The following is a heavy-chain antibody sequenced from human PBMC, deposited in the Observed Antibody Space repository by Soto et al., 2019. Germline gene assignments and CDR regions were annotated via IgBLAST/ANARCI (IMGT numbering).Heavy chain of an antibody. CDR1: GDSIRGGGYY. CDR2: VYHSGST. V-gene: IGHV4-31*03. Sequence: QVQLQESGPGLVKPSQTLSLPCSVSGDSIRGGGYYWNWIRQFPGKGLEWFGYVYHSGSTHYNPSLRGRLTISIDTSKNQFSLRLISVTAADTALYYCARDTGLAPTVWGYWGHGTQVTVSS. D-gene: IGHD7-27*01. J-gene: IGHJ4*03. CDR3: ARDTGLAPTVWGY.